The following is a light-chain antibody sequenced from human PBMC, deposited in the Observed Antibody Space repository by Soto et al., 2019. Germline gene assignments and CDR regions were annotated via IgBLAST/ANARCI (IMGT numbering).Light chain of an antibody. V-gene: IGKV1-5*03. CDR1: QSISRL. CDR2: KSS. CDR3: QQYNSYPLT. Sequence: DIQMTQSPSTLSASVGDRVTITCRASQSISRLLAWYQQKPGRAPTLLIYKSSTLESGVPSRFSGSGSGTEVSLTISSLQPDDFATYYCQQYNSYPLTFGQGTRLEIK. J-gene: IGKJ5*01.